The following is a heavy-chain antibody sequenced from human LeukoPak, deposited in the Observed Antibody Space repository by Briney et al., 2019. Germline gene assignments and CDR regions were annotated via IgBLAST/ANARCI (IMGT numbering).Heavy chain of an antibody. CDR1: RGTFSSYA. CDR2: IIPIFGTA. Sequence: ASVKVSCKASRGTFSSYAISWVRQAPGQGLEWMGGIIPIFGTAHYAQRFQGRVTVTADKSTSTANMELSSLRSEDTAVYDCAKPKDYYGSGSDYSFDYWGQGTLVTVSS. D-gene: IGHD3-10*01. J-gene: IGHJ4*02. V-gene: IGHV1-69*06. CDR3: AKPKDYYGSGSDYSFDY.